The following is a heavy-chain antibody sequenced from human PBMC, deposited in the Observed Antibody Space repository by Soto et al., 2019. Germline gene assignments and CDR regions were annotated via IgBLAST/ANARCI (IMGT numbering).Heavy chain of an antibody. V-gene: IGHV1-18*01. J-gene: IGHJ5*02. CDR2: ISAYSGDT. CDR3: AFYYYDCSGYSFGVWFDP. D-gene: IGHD3-22*01. CDR1: GYTFITYG. Sequence: QVQLVQSGAEVKKPGASVKVSCKASGYTFITYGISWVRQAPGQGLEWMGWISAYSGDTNYAQKIQGRVTITTDTSTSKAYKELRRLRSDDTAVYYCAFYYYDCSGYSFGVWFDPWGQGTLVTVSS.